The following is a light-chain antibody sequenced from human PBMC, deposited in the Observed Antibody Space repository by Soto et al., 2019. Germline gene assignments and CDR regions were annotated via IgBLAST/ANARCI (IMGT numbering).Light chain of an antibody. CDR3: MQSTQRPPT. J-gene: IGKJ5*01. V-gene: IGKV2D-29*02. CDR1: QSLLHITGETF. CDR2: EVS. Sequence: DAVMTQTPLSLSVAPGQPASISCKSSQSLLHITGETFLFWYLQKPGQSPQLLIYEVSTRVSGVPDRFSGSGSGTDFTLEISRVETDDVGIYYCMQSTQRPPTFGPGTRLGIE.